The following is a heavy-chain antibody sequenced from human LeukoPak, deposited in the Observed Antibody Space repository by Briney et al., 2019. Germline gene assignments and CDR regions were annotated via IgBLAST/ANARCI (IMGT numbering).Heavy chain of an antibody. D-gene: IGHD1-26*01. Sequence: SETLSLTCADYGGPFSGFFWSWIRQPPGKGLEWIGEINHSGSTNYNPSLKSRVTISVDTSKNQFSLKLSSVTAADTAVYYCARGRSSYRWFDLWGRGTLVTVSS. J-gene: IGHJ2*01. CDR2: INHSGST. CDR1: GGPFSGFF. CDR3: ARGRSSYRWFDL. V-gene: IGHV4-34*01.